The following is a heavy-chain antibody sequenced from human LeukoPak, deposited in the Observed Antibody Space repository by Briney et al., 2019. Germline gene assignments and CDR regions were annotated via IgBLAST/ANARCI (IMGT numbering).Heavy chain of an antibody. CDR2: IRYDGSNK. J-gene: IGHJ4*02. Sequence: GGSLRLSCAASGFTFSSYGMHWVRQAPGKGLEWVAFIRYDGSNKYYADSVKGRFTISRDNSKNTLYLQMNSLRAEDTAVYYCARGKAAFWSGYYFDYWGQGTLVTVSS. D-gene: IGHD3-3*01. CDR3: ARGKAAFWSGYYFDY. V-gene: IGHV3-30*02. CDR1: GFTFSSYG.